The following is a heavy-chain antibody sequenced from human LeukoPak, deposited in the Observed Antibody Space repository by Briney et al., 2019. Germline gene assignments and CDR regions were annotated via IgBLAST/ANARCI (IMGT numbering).Heavy chain of an antibody. CDR2: ISSGSTTI. CDR1: GFTLSSYS. Sequence: GGSLRLSCATSGFTLSSYSMNWVRQAPAKGLEWVSYISSGSTTIYYADSVKGRFTVSRDNAKNSLYLQMNSLRAEDTAVYYCARDVEQWLVRVYYFDYWGQGTLVTVSS. CDR3: ARDVEQWLVRVYYFDY. J-gene: IGHJ4*02. D-gene: IGHD6-19*01. V-gene: IGHV3-48*01.